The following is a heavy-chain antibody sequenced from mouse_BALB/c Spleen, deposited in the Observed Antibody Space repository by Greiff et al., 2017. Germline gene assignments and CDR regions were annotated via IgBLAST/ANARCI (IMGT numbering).Heavy chain of an antibody. V-gene: IGHV2-9*02. CDR3: ARERGLYFDY. J-gene: IGHJ2*01. CDR2: IWAGGST. CDR1: GFSLTSYG. Sequence: QVHVKQSGPGLVAPSQSLSITCTVSGFSLTSYGVHWVRQPPGKGLEWLGVIWAGGSTNYNSALMSRLSISKDNSKSQVFLKMNSLQTDDTAMYYCARERGLYFDYWGQGTTLTVSS.